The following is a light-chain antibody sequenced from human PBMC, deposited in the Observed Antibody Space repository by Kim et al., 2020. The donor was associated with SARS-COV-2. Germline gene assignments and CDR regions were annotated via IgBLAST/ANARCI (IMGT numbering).Light chain of an antibody. V-gene: IGKV3D-15*01. CDR1: QSVSSH. CDR2: DAS. Sequence: SVSPGESATLFSRASQSVSSHLAWYQQRPGQPPRLLISDASTRATGIPARFSGSGSGTDFTLTISSLQPEDFAMYYCQQYHQWPTFGQGTKVDIK. CDR3: QQYHQWPT. J-gene: IGKJ1*01.